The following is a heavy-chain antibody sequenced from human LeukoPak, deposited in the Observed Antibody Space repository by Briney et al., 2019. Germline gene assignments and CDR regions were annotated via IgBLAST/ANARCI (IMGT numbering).Heavy chain of an antibody. Sequence: GRSLRLSCAASGFTFSSYAMHWVRQAPGKGLERVAVISYDGSNKYYADSVKGRFTISRDNSKNTLYLQMNSLRAEDTAVYYCAREEMATIWSSNRNAFDIWGQGTMVTVSS. CDR2: ISYDGSNK. D-gene: IGHD5-24*01. CDR1: GFTFSSYA. J-gene: IGHJ3*02. V-gene: IGHV3-30-3*01. CDR3: AREEMATIWSSNRNAFDI.